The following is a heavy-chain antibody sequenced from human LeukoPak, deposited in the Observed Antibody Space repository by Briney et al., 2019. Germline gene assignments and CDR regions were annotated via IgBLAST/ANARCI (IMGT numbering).Heavy chain of an antibody. Sequence: GGSLRLSCAASGFTFRSYSMHWVRQAPGKGLEWLSFISTSSSTIYYADSAKGRFTISRDNAKSSLYLQMNSLRDEDTAVYYCAKTTVVTGYWYFDLWGRGTLVTVSS. CDR1: GFTFRSYS. J-gene: IGHJ2*01. CDR2: ISTSSSTI. D-gene: IGHD4-23*01. CDR3: AKTTVVTGYWYFDL. V-gene: IGHV3-48*02.